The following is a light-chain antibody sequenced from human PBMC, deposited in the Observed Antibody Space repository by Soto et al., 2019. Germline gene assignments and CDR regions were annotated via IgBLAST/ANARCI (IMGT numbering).Light chain of an antibody. CDR2: EVS. CDR3: MQTTQFPLT. V-gene: IGKV2-24*01. J-gene: IGKJ4*01. CDR1: QILVHSDGNTY. Sequence: DIVLTQTPLSSPVTLGQPASISCRSSQILVHSDGNTYLNWLQQRPGQPPRLLIYEVSNRFSGVPDRCSGSGAGTDFTLEISRVEAEDVGVYYCMQTTQFPLTFGGGTKVEIK.